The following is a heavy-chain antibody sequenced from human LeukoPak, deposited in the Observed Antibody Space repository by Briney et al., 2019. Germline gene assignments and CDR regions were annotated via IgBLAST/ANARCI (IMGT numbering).Heavy chain of an antibody. V-gene: IGHV3-21*04. CDR2: ISSSRSSYI. CDR1: GFTISSYS. J-gene: IGHJ4*02. CDR3: ARTFITTVTY. D-gene: IGHD4-11*01. Sequence: GGSLRLSCAASGFTISSYSMNWVRQAPGKGLEWVSSISSSRSSYIYYAHSVKGRFTISRDTAKNSLYLQLNSLSAEDTAVYYCARTFITTVTYWGQGTLVTVSS.